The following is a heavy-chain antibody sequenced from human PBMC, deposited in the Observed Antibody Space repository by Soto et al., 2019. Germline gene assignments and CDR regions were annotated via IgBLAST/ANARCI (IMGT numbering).Heavy chain of an antibody. CDR3: ARDRRRYDILTGYAGGAFDI. J-gene: IGHJ3*02. CDR1: GYTFTSYG. CDR2: ISAYNGNT. Sequence: GASAEVSCKACGYTFTSYGISWVRQAPGQGLEWMGWISAYNGNTNYAQKLQGRVTMTTDTSTSTAYMELRSLRSDDTAVYYCARDRRRYDILTGYAGGAFDIWGQGTMVTVSS. V-gene: IGHV1-18*01. D-gene: IGHD3-9*01.